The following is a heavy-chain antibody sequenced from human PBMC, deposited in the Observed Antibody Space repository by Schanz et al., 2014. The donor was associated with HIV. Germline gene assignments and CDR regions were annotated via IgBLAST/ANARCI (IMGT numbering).Heavy chain of an antibody. CDR3: AREGDGASITGTADY. CDR2: ISGDYGKT. D-gene: IGHD1-20*01. J-gene: IGHJ4*02. Sequence: QVQLVQSGAEVKKPGASVKVSCKASGYTFIGYYMHWVRQAPGQGLEWMGWISGDYGKTKYAQKFQARVTMTTDTSSSTAYMELRSLSSDDTAVYYCAREGDGASITGTADYWGQGTLVTVSS. V-gene: IGHV1-18*04. CDR1: GYTFIGYY.